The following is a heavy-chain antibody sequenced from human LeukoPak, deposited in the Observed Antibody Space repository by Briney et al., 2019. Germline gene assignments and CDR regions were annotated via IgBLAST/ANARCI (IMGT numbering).Heavy chain of an antibody. D-gene: IGHD3-10*01. CDR1: GGSINNYY. J-gene: IGHJ4*02. V-gene: IGHV4-59*01. CDR3: ARFGSGSYRQFDY. CDR2: VHYTGST. Sequence: SETLSLTCTVSGGSINNYYWGWIRQPPGKGLEWIGYVHYTGSTNYNPSLKSRVTISEDTSKNLFSLKLSSVTAADTAVYYCARFGSGSYRQFDYWGQGTLVTVSS.